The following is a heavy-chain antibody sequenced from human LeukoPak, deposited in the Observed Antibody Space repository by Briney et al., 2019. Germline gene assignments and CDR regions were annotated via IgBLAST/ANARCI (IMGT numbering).Heavy chain of an antibody. V-gene: IGHV1-2*02. D-gene: IGHD6-13*01. CDR2: INPNSGGT. CDR1: GYTFTGYY. Sequence: ASVKVSCKASGYTFTGYYMHWVRQAPGQGLEWMGWINPNSGGTNYGKKFQGRVTMTRDTSISTAYMELSRLRSDDTAVYYCARDWDSSSWGALDYWGQGTLVTVSS. J-gene: IGHJ4*02. CDR3: ARDWDSSSWGALDY.